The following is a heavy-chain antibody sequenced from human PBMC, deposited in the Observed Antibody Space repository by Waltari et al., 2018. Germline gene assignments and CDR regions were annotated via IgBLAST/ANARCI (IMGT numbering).Heavy chain of an antibody. CDR2: ISSSGSTR. CDR1: GFTFSDYY. Sequence: QVQLVESGGGLVKPGGSLRLSCAASGFTFSDYYMSWLRQAPGKGLEWVSYISSSGSTRYYADSVKGRFTIARDNAKNSLYLQMNSLRAEDTAVYYCARDRTLVWRAQYYFDYWGQGTLVTVSS. CDR3: ARDRTLVWRAQYYFDY. V-gene: IGHV3-11*01. J-gene: IGHJ4*02. D-gene: IGHD3-3*01.